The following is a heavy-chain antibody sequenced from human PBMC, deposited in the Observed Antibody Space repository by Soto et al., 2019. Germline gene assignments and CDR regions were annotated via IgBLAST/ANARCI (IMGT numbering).Heavy chain of an antibody. CDR1: GFTFSTYG. V-gene: IGHV3-30*03. J-gene: IGHJ4*02. D-gene: IGHD2-15*01. CDR2: ISYDGSNK. CDR3: ARDGYCSGGSCYSVPVFDY. Sequence: PGGSLRLSCEASGFTFSTYGMHWVRQAPGKGLEWVAVISYDGSNKYYADSVKGRFTISRDNSKNTLYLQMNSLRAEDTAVYYCARDGYCSGGSCYSVPVFDYWGQGTLVTVSS.